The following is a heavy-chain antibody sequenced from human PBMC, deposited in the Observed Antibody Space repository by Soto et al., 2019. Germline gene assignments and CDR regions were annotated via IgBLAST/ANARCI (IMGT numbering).Heavy chain of an antibody. CDR1: GGTFGSYG. Sequence: SVKVSCKASGGTFGSYGISWVRQAPGQGLEWMGVIIPIFGTPNYAQKFQGRVTITADESTSTAYMELSSLRSEDSAIYYCARNGDTSVDSGDRVSPSTDTIQTVASMGPWGQGTQVSVSS. CDR3: ARNGDTSVDSGDRVSPSTDTIQTVASMGP. D-gene: IGHD4-17*01. V-gene: IGHV1-69*13. CDR2: IIPIFGTP. J-gene: IGHJ5*02.